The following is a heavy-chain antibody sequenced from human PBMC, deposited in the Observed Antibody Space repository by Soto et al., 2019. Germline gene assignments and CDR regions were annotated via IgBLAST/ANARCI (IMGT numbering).Heavy chain of an antibody. CDR3: GRDPGISSGWYYFDY. Sequence: PGGSLRLSCAASGFTFSNHWMTWVRQAPGKGLEWVASVKQDGSEIYYGDSVKGRFTISRDNAKNSLFLQLNSLRAEDTAMYYCGRDPGISSGWYYFDYGGRGTLVT. V-gene: IGHV3-7*05. CDR2: VKQDGSEI. J-gene: IGHJ4*02. CDR1: GFTFSNHW. D-gene: IGHD6-19*01.